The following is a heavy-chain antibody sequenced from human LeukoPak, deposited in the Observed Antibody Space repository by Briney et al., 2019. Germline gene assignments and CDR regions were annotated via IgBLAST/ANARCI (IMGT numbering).Heavy chain of an antibody. V-gene: IGHV3-9*01. Sequence: GGSLRLSCAASGFTFDDYAMHWVRHAPGKGLEWVSGISWNSGSIGYADSVKGRFTISRDNAKNSLYLQMNSLRAEDTALYYCAKGSRQQLGRDYFDYWGQGTLVTVSS. CDR1: GFTFDDYA. CDR3: AKGSRQQLGRDYFDY. J-gene: IGHJ4*02. D-gene: IGHD6-13*01. CDR2: ISWNSGSI.